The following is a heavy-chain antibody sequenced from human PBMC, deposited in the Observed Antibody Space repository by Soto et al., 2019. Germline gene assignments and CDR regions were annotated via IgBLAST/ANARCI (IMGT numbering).Heavy chain of an antibody. CDR3: ARDHYVYDILTGYGYYYGMDV. CDR2: IYYSGST. V-gene: IGHV4-30-4*01. Sequence: QVQLQESGPGLVKPSQTLSLTCTVSGGSISSGDYYWSWIRQPPGKGLEWIGYIYYSGSTYYNPSRRGRVTLSVDTSKNRFSLKLSSVTAADTAVYYCARDHYVYDILTGYGYYYGMDVWGQGTTVTVSS. D-gene: IGHD3-9*01. J-gene: IGHJ6*02. CDR1: GGSISSGDYY.